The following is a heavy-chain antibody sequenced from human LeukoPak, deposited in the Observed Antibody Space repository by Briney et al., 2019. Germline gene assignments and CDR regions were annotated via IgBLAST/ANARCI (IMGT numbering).Heavy chain of an antibody. V-gene: IGHV3-23*01. CDR1: GITFSSHA. D-gene: IGHD5-24*01. Sequence: GGSVTLSCAASGITFSSHAMSWVRQAPGKGLEWVALIDRNGGHTDYGHSFKGRFIISRDNSKSTLYLQMKSLKGEGTAVYYGAKGGVPTVRDGYNYFYFYMEVWGRGTTVTVSS. CDR2: IDRNGGHT. CDR3: AKGGVPTVRDGYNYFYFYMEV. J-gene: IGHJ6*03.